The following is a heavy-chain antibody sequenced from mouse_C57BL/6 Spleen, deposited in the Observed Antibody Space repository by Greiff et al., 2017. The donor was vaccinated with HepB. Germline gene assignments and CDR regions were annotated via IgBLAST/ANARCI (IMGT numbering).Heavy chain of an antibody. CDR3: ARTGKDWYFDV. J-gene: IGHJ1*03. Sequence: VKLQESGPGLVQPSQSLSITCTVSGFSLTSYGVHWVRQSPGKGLEWLGVIWSGGSTDYNAAFISRMSISKDNSKSQVFFKMHSLQADDTAIYYCARTGKDWYFDVWGTGTTVTVSS. V-gene: IGHV2-2*01. CDR1: GFSLTSYG. CDR2: IWSGGST. D-gene: IGHD4-1*01.